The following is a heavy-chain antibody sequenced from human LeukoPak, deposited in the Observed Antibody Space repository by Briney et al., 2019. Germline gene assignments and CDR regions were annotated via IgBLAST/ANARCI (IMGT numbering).Heavy chain of an antibody. CDR2: IKQDGSEG. CDR1: KFFFHGYW. J-gene: IGHJ4*02. Sequence: PGGSLRLSCAASKFFFHGYWMSWVRQAPGKGLEWVANIKQDGSEGYYMDSVKGRFTISRDNAKNLLFLQMNSLRPDDTAVYYCARLNFWSNPYAAPFDSWGQGSLVTVSS. CDR3: ARLNFWSNPYAAPFDS. D-gene: IGHD3-16*01. V-gene: IGHV3-7*01.